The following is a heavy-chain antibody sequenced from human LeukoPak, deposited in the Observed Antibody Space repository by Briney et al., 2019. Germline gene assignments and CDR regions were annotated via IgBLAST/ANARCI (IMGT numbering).Heavy chain of an antibody. CDR1: GFTFTDYW. V-gene: IGHV3-7*01. CDR2: IKQDGNEK. Sequence: GGSLRLSCAASGFTFTDYWMSWVRQAPGKGLERVANIKQDGNEKNYVGSVRGRLSISRDNAKNSVYLQMNNLRAEDTGVYYCASRDALGYWGQGTLVTVSS. J-gene: IGHJ4*02. CDR3: ASRDALGY.